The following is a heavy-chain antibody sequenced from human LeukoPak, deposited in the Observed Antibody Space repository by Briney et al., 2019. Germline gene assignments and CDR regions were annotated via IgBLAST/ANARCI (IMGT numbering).Heavy chain of an antibody. CDR3: VRTLSAMIPYDY. CDR2: MNPNSGDR. J-gene: IGHJ4*01. CDR1: GYTFTAYY. D-gene: IGHD3-16*01. Sequence: ASVKVSCKTSGYTFTAYYLHWVRQAPGQGLEWMGWMNPNSGDRNSAQKFQVRVTMTRDTSITTIYMELSSLRSDDTAVYYCVRTLSAMIPYDYWGNGTLIIVSS. V-gene: IGHV1-2*02.